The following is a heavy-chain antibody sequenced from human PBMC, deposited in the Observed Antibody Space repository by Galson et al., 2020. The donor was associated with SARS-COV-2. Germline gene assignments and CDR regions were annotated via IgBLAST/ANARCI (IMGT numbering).Heavy chain of an antibody. J-gene: IGHJ4*02. CDR3: ARDREYYYDSSGYLS. D-gene: IGHD3-22*01. V-gene: IGHV4-38-2*02. Sequence: SETLSLTCTVSGYSISSGYYWGWIRQPPGKGLEWIGSIYHSGSTYYNPSLKSRVTISVDTSKNQFSLKLSSVTAADTAVYYCARDREYYYDSSGYLSWGQGTLVTVSS. CDR1: GYSISSGYY. CDR2: IYHSGST.